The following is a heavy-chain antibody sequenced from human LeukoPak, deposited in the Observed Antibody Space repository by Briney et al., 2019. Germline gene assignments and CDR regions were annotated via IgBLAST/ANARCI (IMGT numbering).Heavy chain of an antibody. Sequence: GGSLRLSCAASGFIFSDYYMNWIRQAPGKGLEWVANIKKDGSEKYYGDSVRGRFTISRDNAENSLYLEMNSLRAEDTAVYYCARDLVGVDYLDYWGQGTLVTVSS. CDR1: GFIFSDYY. CDR3: ARDLVGVDYLDY. D-gene: IGHD3-16*01. V-gene: IGHV3-7*05. CDR2: IKKDGSEK. J-gene: IGHJ4*02.